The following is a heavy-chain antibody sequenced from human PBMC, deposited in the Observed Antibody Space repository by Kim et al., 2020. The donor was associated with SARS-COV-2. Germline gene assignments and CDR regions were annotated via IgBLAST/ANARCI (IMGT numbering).Heavy chain of an antibody. CDR3: ARDLEYSSSSLLYYGMDV. D-gene: IGHD6-6*01. CDR2: IYSGGST. Sequence: GRSLRLSCAASGFTVSSNYMSWVRQAPGKGLECVSVIYSGGSTYYADSVKGRFTISRDNSKNTLYLQMNSLRAEDTAVYYCARDLEYSSSSLLYYGMDVWGQGTTVTVSS. J-gene: IGHJ6*02. V-gene: IGHV3-53*01. CDR1: GFTVSSNY.